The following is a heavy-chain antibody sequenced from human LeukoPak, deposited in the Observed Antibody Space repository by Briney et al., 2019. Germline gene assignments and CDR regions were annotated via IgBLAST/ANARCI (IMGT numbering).Heavy chain of an antibody. CDR1: GYRFTNYW. CDR3: TRQGVPYSDSSAFSY. Sequence: AGESLKISCKASGYRFTNYWVAWVRQMPGKGLELMGSIYPGDSDVRYRPSFQGQVTISADKSFTTAYLEWPSLKPSDTAIYYCTRQGVPYSDSSAFSYWGQGTRVTVSS. J-gene: IGHJ4*02. CDR2: IYPGDSDV. D-gene: IGHD3-22*01. V-gene: IGHV5-51*01.